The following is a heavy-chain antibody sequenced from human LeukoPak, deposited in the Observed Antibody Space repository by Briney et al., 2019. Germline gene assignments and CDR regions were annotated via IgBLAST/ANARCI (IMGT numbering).Heavy chain of an antibody. D-gene: IGHD3-22*01. V-gene: IGHV1-18*01. CDR2: ISAYNGNT. J-gene: IGHJ4*02. CDR1: GYTFTSYG. Sequence: ASVKVSCKASGYTFTSYGISWVRQAPGQGLEWMGWISAYNGNTNYAQKLQDRVTMTTDTSTSTAYMELRSLRSDDTAVYYCARSPYYYDSSHYFDYWGQGTLVTVSS. CDR3: ARSPYYYDSSHYFDY.